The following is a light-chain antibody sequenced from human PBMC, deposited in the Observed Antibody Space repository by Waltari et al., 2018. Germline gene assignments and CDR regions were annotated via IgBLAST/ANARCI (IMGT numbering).Light chain of an antibody. CDR1: SSDVGRYNY. CDR2: DVS. V-gene: IGLV2-14*03. Sequence: QSALPQPASVSGSPGQSITLSCTGTSSDVGRYNYVSWYQQHPGKAPKLMIYDVSYRPSGVSDRFSGSKSGNTASLTISGLQAEDEADYYCSSHSNSGSYVVFGGGTKLTVL. CDR3: SSHSNSGSYVV. J-gene: IGLJ2*01.